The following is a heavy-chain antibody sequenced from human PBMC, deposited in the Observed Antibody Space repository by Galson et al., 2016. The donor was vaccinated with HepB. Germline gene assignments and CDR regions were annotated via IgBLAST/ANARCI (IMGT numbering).Heavy chain of an antibody. CDR3: VKSDPIIGACDF. CDR1: GFTFSTNA. J-gene: IGHJ3*01. D-gene: IGHD1-20*01. Sequence: SLRLSCAASGFTFSTNAMHWVRQAPGKGLEYVSAISSDGDTIYSADSVKGRFTISRDNSKNTLFLQMSSLRVEDTAMYYCVKSDPIIGACDFWVQGTMVTVSA. V-gene: IGHV3-64D*06. CDR2: ISSDGDTI.